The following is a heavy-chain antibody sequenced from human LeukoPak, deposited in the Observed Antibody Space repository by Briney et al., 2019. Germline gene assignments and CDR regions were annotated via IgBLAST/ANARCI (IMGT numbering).Heavy chain of an antibody. Sequence: GGSLKLSCTPSGFTIGDYAMSWFRQAPGKGLEWVGFIRVKAYGGTTEYAASVKGKFTISRDDSKSIAYLQMNSLKTEDTAVYYCTRHVGGSGWYLTGWFDPWGQGTLVTVSS. D-gene: IGHD6-19*01. CDR1: GFTIGDYA. V-gene: IGHV3-49*03. CDR2: IRVKAYGGTT. J-gene: IGHJ5*02. CDR3: TRHVGGSGWYLTGWFDP.